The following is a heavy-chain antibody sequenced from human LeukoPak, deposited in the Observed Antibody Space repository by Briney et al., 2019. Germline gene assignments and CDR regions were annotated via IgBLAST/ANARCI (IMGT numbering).Heavy chain of an antibody. CDR2: IRSDSFTT. CDR1: GFDLTRHA. J-gene: IGHJ3*02. D-gene: IGHD1-1*01. Sequence: PGGSLRLSCAASGFDLTRHAMSWVRQTPGKGLEWVSDIRSDSFTTTYADSLRGRFTISRDNSKSTLYLQMNGLRAEDTAIFYCAKSLFTSATGTGRAFHIWGQGTRVTVSS. CDR3: AKSLFTSATGTGRAFHI. V-gene: IGHV3-23*01.